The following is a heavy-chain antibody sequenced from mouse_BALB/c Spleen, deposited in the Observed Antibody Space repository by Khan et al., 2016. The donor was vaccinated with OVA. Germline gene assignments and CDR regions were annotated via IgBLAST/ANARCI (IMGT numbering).Heavy chain of an antibody. J-gene: IGHJ3*01. CDR2: IIYTGYT. CDR3: ARSTYSYAFVY. CDR1: ADSITSGY. V-gene: IGHV3-8*02. D-gene: IGHD2-12*01. Sequence: EVQLQESGPSLVKPSQTLSLTCSVTADSITSGYWNWIRKFPGNKLEYMGYIIYTGYTYYNPSLKSRISITRHTSKNQYYLQLSSVTDEDTATYDCARSTYSYAFVYWGQVTLVTVSA.